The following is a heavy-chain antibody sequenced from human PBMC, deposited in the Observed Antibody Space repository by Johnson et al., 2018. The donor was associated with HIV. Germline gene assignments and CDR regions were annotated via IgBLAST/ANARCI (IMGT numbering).Heavy chain of an antibody. CDR3: ARGLIAVAGFDAFDI. Sequence: QVQLVESGGGVVQPGRSLRLSCAASGFTFSQFAMHWVRQAPGKGLEWVAVISYDGSNKYYADSVKGRFTISRDNSKNTLYLQMNSLRAEDTAVYYCARGLIAVAGFDAFDIWGQGTMVTVSS. CDR1: GFTFSQFA. J-gene: IGHJ3*02. D-gene: IGHD6-19*01. CDR2: ISYDGSNK. V-gene: IGHV3-30-3*01.